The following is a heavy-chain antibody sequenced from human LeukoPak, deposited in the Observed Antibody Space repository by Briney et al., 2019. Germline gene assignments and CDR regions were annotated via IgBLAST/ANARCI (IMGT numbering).Heavy chain of an antibody. D-gene: IGHD3-22*01. CDR2: IYHSGST. V-gene: IGHV4-38-2*02. J-gene: IGHJ6*03. CDR1: GYSISSGYY. Sequence: SETLSLTCTVSGYSISSGYYWGWIRQPPGKGLEWIGSIYHSGSTYYNPSLKSRVTISVDTSKNQFSLKLSSVTAADTAVYYCARDYYDSSGYLGAYYYYYMDVWGKGTTVTVSS. CDR3: ARDYYDSSGYLGAYYYYYMDV.